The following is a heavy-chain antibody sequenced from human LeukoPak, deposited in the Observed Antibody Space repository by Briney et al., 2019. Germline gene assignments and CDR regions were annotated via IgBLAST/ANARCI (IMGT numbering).Heavy chain of an antibody. CDR1: GFRFSSYD. J-gene: IGHJ4*02. V-gene: IGHV3-30-3*01. D-gene: IGHD3-10*01. Sequence: GGSLRLSCAATGFRFSSYDMHWVRQAPGKGLEWVAAISAEGDIQIYLDSVMGRFTISRDNSKSTLYPQMNSLRIEDTGFYYCTRDMIRGVPDYIDYWGQGTLVIVSS. CDR2: ISAEGDIQ. CDR3: TRDMIRGVPDYIDY.